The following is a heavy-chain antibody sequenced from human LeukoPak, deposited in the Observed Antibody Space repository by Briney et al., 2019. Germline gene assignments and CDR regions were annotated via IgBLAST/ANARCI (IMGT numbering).Heavy chain of an antibody. CDR1: GGTFSSYA. CDR3: ARARTSYYDFWSGYPPEFDY. D-gene: IGHD3-3*01. J-gene: IGHJ4*02. Sequence: ASVKVSCKASGGTFSSYAISWVRQAPGQGLEWMGWISAYNGNTNYAQKLQGRVTMTTDTSTSTAYMELRSLRSDDTAVYYCARARTSYYDFWSGYPPEFDYWGQGTLVTVSS. V-gene: IGHV1-18*01. CDR2: ISAYNGNT.